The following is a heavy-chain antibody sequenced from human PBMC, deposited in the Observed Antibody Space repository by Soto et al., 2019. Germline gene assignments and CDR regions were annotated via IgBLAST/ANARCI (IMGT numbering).Heavy chain of an antibody. Sequence: QVRLRESGPQVVKPSATLSLNCNVSGGAFRSYFWRWIRQSPGKGLEWIGNIHSSGRANYNPSFKSLVSMSIDPSKNQFSVRLTSVTPADTAVYYCARDDPFDPWGQGILVSV. CDR3: ARDDPFDP. CDR2: IHSSGRA. J-gene: IGHJ5*02. V-gene: IGHV4-59*01. CDR1: GGAFRSYF.